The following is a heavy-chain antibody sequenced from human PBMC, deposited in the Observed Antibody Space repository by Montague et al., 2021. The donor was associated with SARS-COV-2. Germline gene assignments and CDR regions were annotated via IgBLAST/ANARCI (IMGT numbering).Heavy chain of an antibody. CDR3: ARRGWFGELL. V-gene: IGHV4-39*01. Sequence: SETLSLTCSVSGGSISSSSNYWGWIRQPPGKGLEWIGNIYYSGSTHYKSSLKSRVTISVDTSKNQFPLKLSSVTAADTAVYYCARRGWFGELLWGQGTLVTVSS. CDR2: IYYSGST. D-gene: IGHD3-10*01. CDR1: GGSISSSSNY. J-gene: IGHJ4*02.